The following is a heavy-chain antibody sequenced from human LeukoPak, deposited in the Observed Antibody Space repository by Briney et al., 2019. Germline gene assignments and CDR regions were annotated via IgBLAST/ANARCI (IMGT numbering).Heavy chain of an antibody. Sequence: PSETLSLTCTVSGGSISSSSYYWGWIRQPPGKGLEWIGSIYYSGSTYYNPSLKSRVTISVDTSKNQFSLKLSSVTAADTAVYYCARDHGSGWSLDYWGQGTLVTVSS. CDR3: ARDHGSGWSLDY. CDR2: IYYSGST. J-gene: IGHJ4*02. V-gene: IGHV4-39*07. D-gene: IGHD6-19*01. CDR1: GGSISSSSYY.